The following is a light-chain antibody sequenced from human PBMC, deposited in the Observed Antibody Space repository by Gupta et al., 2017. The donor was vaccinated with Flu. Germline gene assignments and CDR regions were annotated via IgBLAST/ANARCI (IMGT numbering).Light chain of an antibody. CDR2: AKN. CDR3: NSRDSTDNHQAV. CDR1: NLRNSY. J-gene: IGLJ2*01. V-gene: IGLV3-19*01. Sequence: SSELTQDPAVSVALGQTVRITCHGDNLRNSYASWYQQKPGQAPILVIYAKNIRPSGIPDRFSGSSSGNTASLTITGAQAEDEADYYCNSRDSTDNHQAVFGGGTRLTVL.